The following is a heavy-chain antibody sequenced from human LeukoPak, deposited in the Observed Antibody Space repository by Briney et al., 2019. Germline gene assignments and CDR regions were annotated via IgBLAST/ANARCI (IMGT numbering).Heavy chain of an antibody. J-gene: IGHJ3*02. D-gene: IGHD2-15*01. CDR2: ISSNSSYI. Sequence: PGGTLRLSCAASGFTFSSFGMSWVRQAPGKGLEWVSSISSNSSYIYYADSVKGRFTISRDNAKNSLYLQMNSLRADDTAVYYCARETYCSGGSCYKGNAFDIWGQGTMVTVSS. CDR3: ARETYCSGGSCYKGNAFDI. V-gene: IGHV3-21*01. CDR1: GFTFSSFG.